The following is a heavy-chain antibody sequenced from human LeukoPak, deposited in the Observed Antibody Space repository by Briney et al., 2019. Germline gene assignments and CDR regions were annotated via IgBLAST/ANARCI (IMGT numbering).Heavy chain of an antibody. CDR2: IYYSGST. V-gene: IGHV4-39*01. D-gene: IGHD3-3*01. Sequence: SETLSLTCTVSGGSISSSSYYWGWIRQPPGKGLEWIGSIYYSGSTYYNPSLKSRVTISVDTSKNQFSLKLSSVTAADTAVYYCARGSRLEWQTRLDYWGQGTLVTVSS. CDR1: GGSISSSSYY. CDR3: ARGSRLEWQTRLDY. J-gene: IGHJ4*02.